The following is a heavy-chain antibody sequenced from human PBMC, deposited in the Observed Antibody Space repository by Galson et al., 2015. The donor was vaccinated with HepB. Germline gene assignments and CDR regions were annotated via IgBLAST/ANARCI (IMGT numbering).Heavy chain of an antibody. Sequence: SLRLSCAASGFTFDDYGMSWVRQAPGKGLEWVSGINWNDGSTGYADSVKGRFTISRDNAKNSLYLQMNSLRAEDTALYYCARGTYCSGGSCYSPIHYYYYYGMDVWGQGTTVTVSS. CDR1: GFTFDDYG. CDR3: ARGTYCSGGSCYSPIHYYYYYGMDV. V-gene: IGHV3-20*04. J-gene: IGHJ6*02. D-gene: IGHD2-15*01. CDR2: INWNDGST.